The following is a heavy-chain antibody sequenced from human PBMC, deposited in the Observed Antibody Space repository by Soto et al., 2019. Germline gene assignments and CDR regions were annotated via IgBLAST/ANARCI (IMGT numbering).Heavy chain of an antibody. CDR3: ARDQDYYDSSGYYPGDAFDI. J-gene: IGHJ3*02. Sequence: EVQLVESGGGLVKPGGSLRLSCAASGFTFSSYSMNWVRQAPGKGLEWVSSISSSSSYIYYADSVKGRFTISRDNAKNSLYLQMNSLRAEDTAVYCCARDQDYYDSSGYYPGDAFDIWGQGTMVTVSS. CDR1: GFTFSSYS. D-gene: IGHD3-22*01. V-gene: IGHV3-21*01. CDR2: ISSSSSYI.